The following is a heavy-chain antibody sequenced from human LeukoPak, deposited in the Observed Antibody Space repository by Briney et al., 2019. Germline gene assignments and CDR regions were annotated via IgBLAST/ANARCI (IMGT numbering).Heavy chain of an antibody. Sequence: ASVKVSCKASGYTFTSYYMHWVRQAPGQGLEWMGIINPSGGSTSYAQKFQGRVTMTRDTSTSTVYMELSSLRSEDTAVYYCARDRDSRGYYWKSLFDYWGQGTLVTVSS. V-gene: IGHV1-46*01. D-gene: IGHD3-22*01. CDR1: GYTFTSYY. J-gene: IGHJ4*02. CDR3: ARDRDSRGYYWKSLFDY. CDR2: INPSGGST.